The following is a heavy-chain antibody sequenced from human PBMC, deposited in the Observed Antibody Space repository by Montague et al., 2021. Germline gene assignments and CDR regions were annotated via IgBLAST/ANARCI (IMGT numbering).Heavy chain of an antibody. V-gene: IGHV4-38-2*02. CDR3: ARERDRYYYIDI. J-gene: IGHJ6*03. Sequence: SETLSLTCTVSRSLINSDYYWGWIRHPPGKGLEWMGSASHGGRTYYNPSLKSRVTISVDTSNNHFSLKLSSVTAADTAMYYCARERDRYYYIDIWGKGTTITVSS. CDR2: ASHGGRT. CDR1: RSLINSDYY.